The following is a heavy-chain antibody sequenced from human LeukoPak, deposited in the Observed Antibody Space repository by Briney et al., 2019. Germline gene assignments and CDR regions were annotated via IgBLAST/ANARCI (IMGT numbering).Heavy chain of an antibody. V-gene: IGHV3-11*04. Sequence: GGSLRLSCAASGFTFSDYYMSWIRQAPGKGLEWVSYISSSGSTIYYADSVKGRFTISRDNAKNSLYLQMNSLRAEDTAVYYCAREDIVVVVAAIYYYYGMDVWGQGTTVTVSS. J-gene: IGHJ6*02. D-gene: IGHD2-15*01. CDR2: ISSSGSTI. CDR1: GFTFSDYY. CDR3: AREDIVVVVAAIYYYYGMDV.